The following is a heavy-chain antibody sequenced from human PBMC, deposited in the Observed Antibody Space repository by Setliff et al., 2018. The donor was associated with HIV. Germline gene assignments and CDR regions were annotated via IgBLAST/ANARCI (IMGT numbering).Heavy chain of an antibody. J-gene: IGHJ4*02. D-gene: IGHD3-10*01. CDR1: EFTFSDSW. CDR2: INSDGSTA. Sequence: GGSLRLSCEASEFTFSDSWMHWVRQVPGQGLVWVSTINSDGSTASYADSVKGRFTISRVNARNTLYLQMSGLRAEDSAVYYCARGYYGPDSWSQGTLVTVSS. V-gene: IGHV3-74*01. CDR3: ARGYYGPDS.